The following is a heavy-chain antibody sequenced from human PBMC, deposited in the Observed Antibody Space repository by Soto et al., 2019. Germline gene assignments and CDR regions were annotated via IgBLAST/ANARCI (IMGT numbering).Heavy chain of an antibody. J-gene: IGHJ6*02. V-gene: IGHV3-11*06. CDR3: AREYCSGGSCYSGGGYYGMDV. CDR1: GFTFSDYY. CDR2: ISSSSSYT. D-gene: IGHD2-15*01. Sequence: PGGSLRLSCAASGFTFSDYYMSWIRQAPGKGLEWVSYISSSSSYTNYADSVKGRFTTSRDNAKNSLYLQMNSLRAEDTAVYYCAREYCSGGSCYSGGGYYGMDVWGQGTTVTVSS.